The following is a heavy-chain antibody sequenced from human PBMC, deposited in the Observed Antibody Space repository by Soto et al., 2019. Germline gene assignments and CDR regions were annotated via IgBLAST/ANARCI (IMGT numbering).Heavy chain of an antibody. D-gene: IGHD3-22*01. CDR3: ARVTDYYDSSGYYKEGPFDY. J-gene: IGHJ4*02. V-gene: IGHV3-74*01. CDR1: GFTLSSHW. CDR2: INSDGSSR. Sequence: GGSLRLSCAASGFTLSSHWMHWVRQAPGKGLVWVSRINSDGSSRSYADSVKGRFTISRDNAKNTLNLQMNSLRAEDSAVYYCARVTDYYDSSGYYKEGPFDYWGQGTLVTVSS.